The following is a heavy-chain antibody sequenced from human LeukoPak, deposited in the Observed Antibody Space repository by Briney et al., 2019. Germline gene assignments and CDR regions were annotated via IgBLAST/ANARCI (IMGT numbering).Heavy chain of an antibody. Sequence: SETLSHTCTVSGGSISNYYWNWIRQPPGKGLEWIGYIYYTGSTNYNPSLKSRVTMSVDTSKNQFSLNLKSVTPEDTAVYYCARNLIPEQLVLNFWGQGTLVTVSS. CDR3: ARNLIPEQLVLNF. CDR1: GGSISNYY. CDR2: IYYTGST. V-gene: IGHV4-59*01. J-gene: IGHJ4*02. D-gene: IGHD6-13*01.